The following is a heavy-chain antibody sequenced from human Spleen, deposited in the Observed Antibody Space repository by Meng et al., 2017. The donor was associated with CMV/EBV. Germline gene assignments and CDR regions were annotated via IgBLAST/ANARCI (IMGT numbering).Heavy chain of an antibody. V-gene: IGHV4-34*01. CDR2: INHSGST. CDR3: TRGSSRIAVFGVVIHYGLDV. D-gene: IGHD3-3*01. CDR1: GGSFSDYS. J-gene: IGHJ6*02. Sequence: SETLSLTCAVYGGSFSDYSWSWIRQPPGKGLEWIGDINHSGSTNYHPSLKSRVIISVDTSKNQFSLNLRSVTAADTAVYYCTRGSSRIAVFGVVIHYGLDVWGQGTTVTVSS.